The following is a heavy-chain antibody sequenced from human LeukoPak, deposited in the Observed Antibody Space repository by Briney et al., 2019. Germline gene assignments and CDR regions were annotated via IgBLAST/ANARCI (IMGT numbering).Heavy chain of an antibody. J-gene: IGHJ3*01. Sequence: PGGSLRLSCAASGFTFSSYAMSWVRQAPGKGLEWVSSISGSGGNTYYTDSVKGRFTISRDNSKNTLYLQMNSLRAEDTAVYYCAVYDYGGNRAAFDLWGQGTMVTVSS. CDR1: GFTFSSYA. CDR3: AVYDYGGNRAAFDL. CDR2: ISGSGGNT. D-gene: IGHD4-23*01. V-gene: IGHV3-23*01.